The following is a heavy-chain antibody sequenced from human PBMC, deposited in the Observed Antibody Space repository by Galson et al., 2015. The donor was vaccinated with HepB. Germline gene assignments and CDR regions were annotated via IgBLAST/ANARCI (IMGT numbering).Heavy chain of an antibody. V-gene: IGHV3-48*01. CDR2: ISSSSSTI. CDR1: GFTFSSYS. J-gene: IGHJ2*01. Sequence: SLRLSCAASGFTFSSYSMNWVRQAPGKGLEWVSYISSSSSTIYYADSVKGRFTFSRDNAKNSLYLQMSSLRAEDTAVYYCARAYYSKDYWYFDLWGRGTLVTVSS. D-gene: IGHD4-11*01. CDR3: ARAYYSKDYWYFDL.